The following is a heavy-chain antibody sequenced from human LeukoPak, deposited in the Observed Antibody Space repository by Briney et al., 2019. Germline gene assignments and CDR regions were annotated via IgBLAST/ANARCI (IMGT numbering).Heavy chain of an antibody. CDR3: ARGAYTMGYYYMDV. V-gene: IGHV3-11*04. Sequence: PGGSLRLSCAASGFTFSDYYMSWIRQAPGRGLEWVSYISSSGSTIYYADSVKGRFTISRDNAKNSLYLQMNSLRAEDTAVYYCARGAYTMGYYYMDVWGKGTTVTVSS. CDR2: ISSSGSTI. CDR1: GFTFSDYY. J-gene: IGHJ6*03. D-gene: IGHD4-11*01.